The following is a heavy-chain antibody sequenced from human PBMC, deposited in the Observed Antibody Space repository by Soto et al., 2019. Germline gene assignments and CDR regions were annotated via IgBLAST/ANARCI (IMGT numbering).Heavy chain of an antibody. J-gene: IGHJ4*02. V-gene: IGHV4-59*08. Sequence: QVQLQESGPGLVKPSETLSLTCTVSCGSISSYYWSWIRQPPGKGLEWIGYIYYSGSTNYNPSLKSRVTISVDTSKHQFSLKLNSMTAADTAVYYCARHNYGSGSTYFDYWGQGTLVTVSS. CDR2: IYYSGST. CDR3: ARHNYGSGSTYFDY. D-gene: IGHD3-10*01. CDR1: CGSISSYY.